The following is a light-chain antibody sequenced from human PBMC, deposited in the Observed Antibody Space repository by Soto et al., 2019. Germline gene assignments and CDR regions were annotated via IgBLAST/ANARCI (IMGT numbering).Light chain of an antibody. CDR1: QSGSSRS. CDR2: GVS. Sequence: EIVLTQSPGTLSLSPGERATLSCRAGQSGSSRSLAWYQQKPGQAPRVLIYGVSSRATGIPDRFSGSGSGTDFTLTISRLEPEDFAVYCCQHYGSSPWTFGQGTKVEI. V-gene: IGKV3-20*01. J-gene: IGKJ1*01. CDR3: QHYGSSPWT.